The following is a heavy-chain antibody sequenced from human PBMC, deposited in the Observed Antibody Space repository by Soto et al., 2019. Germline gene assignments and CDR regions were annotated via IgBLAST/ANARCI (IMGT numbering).Heavy chain of an antibody. CDR3: AVSRYYYGSGSYYTYGMDV. D-gene: IGHD3-10*01. CDR1: GGTFSSYA. V-gene: IGHV1-69*13. Sequence: KGARASVKVSCKASGGTFSSYAISWVRQAPGQGLEWMGGIIPIFGTANYAQKFQGRVTITADESTSTAYMELSSLRSEDTAVYYCAVSRYYYGSGSYYTYGMDVWGQGTTVTVSS. CDR2: IIPIFGTA. J-gene: IGHJ6*02.